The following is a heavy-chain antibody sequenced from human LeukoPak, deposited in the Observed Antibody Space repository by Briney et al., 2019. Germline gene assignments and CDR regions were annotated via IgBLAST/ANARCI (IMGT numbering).Heavy chain of an antibody. Sequence: GGSLRLSCAASGFTFSSYAMSWVPQAPGKGLEWVSAISGSGGSTYYADSVKGWFTISRDNSKNTLYLQMNSLRAEDTAVYYCAKDPVVPAAMYYFDYWGQGTLVTVSS. CDR2: ISGSGGST. V-gene: IGHV3-23*01. J-gene: IGHJ4*02. CDR3: AKDPVVPAAMYYFDY. CDR1: GFTFSSYA. D-gene: IGHD2-2*01.